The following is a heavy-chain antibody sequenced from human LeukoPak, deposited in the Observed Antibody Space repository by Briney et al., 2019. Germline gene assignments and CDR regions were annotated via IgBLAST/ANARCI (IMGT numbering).Heavy chain of an antibody. D-gene: IGHD6-19*01. CDR2: IYSGGNT. CDR1: GFTVSSIH. V-gene: IGHV3-53*01. Sequence: GGSLRLSCAASGFTVSSIHMSWVRQAPGEGLEWVSVIYSGGNTYYADSVKGRFTVSRDNSKNTLYLQMNTLRAEDTAVYYCARAPVAASYYFDYWGQGTLVTVSS. J-gene: IGHJ4*02. CDR3: ARAPVAASYYFDY.